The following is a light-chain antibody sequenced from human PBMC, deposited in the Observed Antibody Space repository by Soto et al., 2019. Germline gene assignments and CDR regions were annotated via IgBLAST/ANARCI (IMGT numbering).Light chain of an antibody. CDR2: EVS. CDR3: SAYAGSSVL. Sequence: QSALTQPASVSGSPGQSITISCTGTSSDVGGYDYVSWYQQYPDKAPKLMIFEVSNRPSGVSNRFSGSKSGNTASLTISGLQAEDVADYYCSAYAGSSVLFGGGTKVTVL. CDR1: SSDVGGYDY. J-gene: IGLJ2*01. V-gene: IGLV2-14*01.